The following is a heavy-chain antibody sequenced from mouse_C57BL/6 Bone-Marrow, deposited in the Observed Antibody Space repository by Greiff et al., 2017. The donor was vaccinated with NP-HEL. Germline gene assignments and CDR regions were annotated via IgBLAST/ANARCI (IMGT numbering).Heavy chain of an antibody. CDR1: GYTFNDYN. Sequence: EVQLQQSGPELVKPGASVKMSCKASGYTFNDYNMHWVKQSHGKSLEWIGYINPNNGGTSYNQKFKGKATLTVNKSSSTAYMELRSLTSEDSAVYYCARSLITTVVASDYWGQGTTLTVSS. D-gene: IGHD1-1*01. J-gene: IGHJ2*01. CDR3: ARSLITTVVASDY. V-gene: IGHV1-22*01. CDR2: INPNNGGT.